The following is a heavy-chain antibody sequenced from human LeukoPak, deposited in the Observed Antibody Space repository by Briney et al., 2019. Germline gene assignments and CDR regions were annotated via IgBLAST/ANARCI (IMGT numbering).Heavy chain of an antibody. Sequence: TSETLSLTCTVSGGSISSGSYYWSWIRQPAGKGLEWIGRIYTSGSTNYNPSLKSRVTISVDTSKNQFSLKLSSVTAADTAVYYCARELRYFDRLGFDYWGQGTLVTVSS. J-gene: IGHJ4*02. D-gene: IGHD3-9*01. CDR1: GGSISSGSYY. V-gene: IGHV4-61*02. CDR2: IYTSGST. CDR3: ARELRYFDRLGFDY.